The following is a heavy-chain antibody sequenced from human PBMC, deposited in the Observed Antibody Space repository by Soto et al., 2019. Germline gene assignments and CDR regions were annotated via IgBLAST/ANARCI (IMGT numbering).Heavy chain of an antibody. Sequence: SGPTLVNPTQTLTLTCTFSGFSLSTSGVGVGWIRQPPGKALEWLALIYWDDDKRYSPSLKSRLTIPKDTSKNQVVLTMTNMDPVDTATYYCAHSLPPSGYCSGGSCYSGYFDPWGQGTLVTVSS. V-gene: IGHV2-5*02. J-gene: IGHJ5*02. D-gene: IGHD2-15*01. CDR3: AHSLPPSGYCSGGSCYSGYFDP. CDR1: GFSLSTSGVG. CDR2: IYWDDDK.